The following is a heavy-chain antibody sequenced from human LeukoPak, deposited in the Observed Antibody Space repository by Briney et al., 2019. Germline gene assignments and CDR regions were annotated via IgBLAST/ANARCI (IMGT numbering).Heavy chain of an antibody. Sequence: AGGSLRLSCAASGFTFSSYSMNWVRQAPGKGLEWVSSISSSSSYIYYADSVKGRFTISRDNAKNSLYLQMNSLRAEDTAVYYCARVPLAYGSGSYYDFWGQGTLVTVSS. CDR3: ARVPLAYGSGSYYDF. V-gene: IGHV3-21*01. CDR2: ISSSSSYI. J-gene: IGHJ4*02. D-gene: IGHD3-10*01. CDR1: GFTFSSYS.